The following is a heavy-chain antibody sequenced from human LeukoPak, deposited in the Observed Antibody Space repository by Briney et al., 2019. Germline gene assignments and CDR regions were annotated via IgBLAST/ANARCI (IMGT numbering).Heavy chain of an antibody. V-gene: IGHV3-7*01. CDR2: IMYYGRGK. CDR1: GFTLRRYW. Sequence: GESLRLSCAASGFTLRRYWMSWVRQAPGKALEWVANIMYYGRGKYYADAVKGRFTIRRDDAKNSLYLEMNRLRVEDTAVYYCARDLFSGSYQEDFWGQGTLVTVSS. J-gene: IGHJ4*02. D-gene: IGHD1-26*01. CDR3: ARDLFSGSYQEDF.